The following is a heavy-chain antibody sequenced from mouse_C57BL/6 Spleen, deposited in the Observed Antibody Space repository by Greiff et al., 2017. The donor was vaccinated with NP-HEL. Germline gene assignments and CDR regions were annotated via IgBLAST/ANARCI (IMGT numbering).Heavy chain of an antibody. V-gene: IGHV5-4*01. D-gene: IGHD2-14*01. CDR1: GFTFSSYA. CDR3: AREGLYRVTWFAY. CDR2: ISDGGSYT. Sequence: EVMLVESGGGLVKPGGSLKLSCAASGFTFSSYAMSWVRQTPEKRLEWVATISDGGSYTYYPDNVKGRFTISRDNAKNNLYLQMSHLKSEDTAMYYCAREGLYRVTWFAYWGQGTLVIVSA. J-gene: IGHJ3*01.